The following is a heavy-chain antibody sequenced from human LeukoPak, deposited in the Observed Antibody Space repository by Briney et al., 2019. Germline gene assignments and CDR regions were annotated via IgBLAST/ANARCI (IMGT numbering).Heavy chain of an antibody. CDR2: IIPILGIA. D-gene: IGHD6-19*01. V-gene: IGHV1-69*04. CDR3: ARGYSSGCSSFDY. Sequence: SVKVSCKASGGTFSSYAISWVRQAPGQGLEWMGRIIPILGIANYAQKFQGRVTITADKSTSTAYMELSSLRSEDTAVYYCARGYSSGCSSFDYWGQGTLVTVSS. CDR1: GGTFSSYA. J-gene: IGHJ4*02.